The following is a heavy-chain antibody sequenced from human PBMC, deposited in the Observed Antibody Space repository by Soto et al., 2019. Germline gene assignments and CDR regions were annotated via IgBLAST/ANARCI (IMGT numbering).Heavy chain of an antibody. J-gene: IGHJ6*02. Sequence: GASVKVSCKASGGTFSSYAISWVRQAPGQGLEWMGGIIPIFGTANYAQKFQGRVTITADKSTSTAYMELSSLRSEDTAVYYCARAWGFPFLEWPPDSMGVWDQGTTVTVS. CDR3: ARAWGFPFLEWPPDSMGV. V-gene: IGHV1-69*06. CDR1: GGTFSSYA. D-gene: IGHD3-3*02. CDR2: IIPIFGTA.